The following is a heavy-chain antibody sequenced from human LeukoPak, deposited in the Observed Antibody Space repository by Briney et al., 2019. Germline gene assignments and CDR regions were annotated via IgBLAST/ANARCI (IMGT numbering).Heavy chain of an antibody. CDR3: AKSYYYDSSGYYYPAFDI. D-gene: IGHD3-22*01. V-gene: IGHV3-9*01. Sequence: GGSLRLSCAASGFTFDDYAMHWVQQAPGKGLEWVSGISRNSGSIGYADSVKGRFTISRDNAKNSLYLQTNSLRAEDTALYYCAKSYYYDSSGYYYPAFDIWGQGTMVTVSS. J-gene: IGHJ3*02. CDR2: ISRNSGSI. CDR1: GFTFDDYA.